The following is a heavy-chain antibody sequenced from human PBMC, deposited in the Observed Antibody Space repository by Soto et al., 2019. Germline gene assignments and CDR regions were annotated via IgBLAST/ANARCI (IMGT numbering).Heavy chain of an antibody. CDR1: GYTFTSYD. Sequence: ASVKVSCKASGYTFTSYDINWVRQAPGQGLEWMGIINPSGGSTSYAQKFQGRVTMTRDTSTSTVYMELSSLRSEDTAVYYCASTNIAAAGTYYYYYMDVWGKGTTVTVSS. D-gene: IGHD6-13*01. CDR2: INPSGGST. CDR3: ASTNIAAAGTYYYYYMDV. J-gene: IGHJ6*03. V-gene: IGHV1-46*01.